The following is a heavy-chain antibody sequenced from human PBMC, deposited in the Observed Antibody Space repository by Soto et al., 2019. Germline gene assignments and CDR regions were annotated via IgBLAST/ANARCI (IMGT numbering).Heavy chain of an antibody. V-gene: IGHV4-31*03. Sequence: PSETLSLTCTVSGGSISSGTSYWSWIRQRPGKGLEWIGYIFYSGRFYYTPSLRGRDMILADTSKNQFTPRLSSVTAADTAVYYCARAPDTPSVFGVAQRYFFDYLVQVTLVTVAS. D-gene: IGHD3-3*01. CDR2: IFYSGRF. CDR3: ARAPDTPSVFGVAQRYFFDY. CDR1: GGSISSGTSY. J-gene: IGHJ4*02.